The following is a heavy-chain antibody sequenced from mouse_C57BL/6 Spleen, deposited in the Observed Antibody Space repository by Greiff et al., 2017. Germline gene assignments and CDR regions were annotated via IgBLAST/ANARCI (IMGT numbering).Heavy chain of an antibody. V-gene: IGHV1-82*01. Sequence: VQLQQSGPELVKPGASVKISCKASGYAFSSSWMNWVKQRPGKGLEWIGRIYPGDGDTNYNGKFKGKATLTADKSSSTAYMQLSSLTSEDSAVYFCARSGKYYGSTGGYFDDWGQGTTLTVSS. D-gene: IGHD1-1*01. CDR2: IYPGDGDT. J-gene: IGHJ2*01. CDR1: GYAFSSSW. CDR3: ARSGKYYGSTGGYFDD.